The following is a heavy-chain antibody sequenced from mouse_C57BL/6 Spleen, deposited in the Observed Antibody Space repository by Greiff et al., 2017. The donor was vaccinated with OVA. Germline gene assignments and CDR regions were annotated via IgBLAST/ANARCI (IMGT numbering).Heavy chain of an antibody. CDR3: ARSPYDDYSPCDD. V-gene: IGHV1-53*01. D-gene: IGHD2-4*01. J-gene: IGHJ2*01. CDR2: INPSNGGT. Sequence: VQLQQPGTELVKPGASVKLSCKASGYTFTSYWMHWVQQRPGQGLEWIGNINPSNGGTNYNEKFKSKATLTVDKSSSTAYMQRSSLTSEDSAVYYCARSPYDDYSPCDDWGQGTTLTVSS. CDR1: GYTFTSYW.